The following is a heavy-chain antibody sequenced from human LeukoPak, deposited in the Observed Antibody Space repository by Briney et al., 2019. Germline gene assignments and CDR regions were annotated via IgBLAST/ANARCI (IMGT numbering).Heavy chain of an antibody. CDR1: GYTFTGYY. J-gene: IGHJ6*03. CDR2: INPNSGGT. D-gene: IGHD4-17*01. V-gene: IGHV1-2*02. CDR3: ARNYGDYYYYMDV. Sequence: WASVKVSCKASGYTFTGYYMHWVRQAPGQGLEWMGWINPNSGGTNYAQKFQGRVTMTRDTSISTAYMELSRLRSDDTAVYYCARNYGDYYYYMDVWGKGTTVTVSS.